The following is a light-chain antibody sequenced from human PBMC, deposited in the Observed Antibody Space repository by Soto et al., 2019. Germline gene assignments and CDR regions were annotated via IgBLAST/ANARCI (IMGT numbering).Light chain of an antibody. CDR3: QQYNDWPPRYT. J-gene: IGKJ2*01. CDR2: GAS. V-gene: IGKV3-15*01. CDR1: QSVSSN. Sequence: EIVMTQAPATLSVSPGERATLSFRALQSVSSNLGWYQQKPGQAPRLLIYGASTRATGVPARFSGSGSGTEFTLTISRLQSEDFAVYYCQQYNDWPPRYTFGQGTTGDIK.